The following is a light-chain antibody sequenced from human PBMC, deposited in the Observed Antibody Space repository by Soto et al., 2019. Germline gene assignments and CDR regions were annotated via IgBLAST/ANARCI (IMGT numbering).Light chain of an antibody. CDR1: SSDVGGYDY. J-gene: IGLJ1*01. V-gene: IGLV2-14*01. CDR3: SSYSISTAYL. Sequence: QSVLTQPASVSGSPGQSITISCTGTSSDVGGYDYVSWYQLHPGKAPKLMVFEVNNRPSGVSYRFSGSKSGNTASLTISGLQAEDEADYFCSSYSISTAYLVGTGXK. CDR2: EVN.